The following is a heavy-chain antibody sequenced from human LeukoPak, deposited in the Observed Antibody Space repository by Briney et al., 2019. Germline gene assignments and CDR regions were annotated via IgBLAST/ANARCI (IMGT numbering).Heavy chain of an antibody. CDR1: GFTFDDYG. J-gene: IGHJ3*02. CDR3: ARVCGFCSGSTAFDI. V-gene: IGHV3-20*04. Sequence: PGGSLRLSCAASGFTFDDYGMSWVRQAPGKGLEWVSGINWNGGSTGYADSVKGRFTISRDNAKNSLYLQMNSLRAEDTAMYYCARVCGFCSGSTAFDIWGQGTMVTVSS. D-gene: IGHD2-15*01. CDR2: INWNGGST.